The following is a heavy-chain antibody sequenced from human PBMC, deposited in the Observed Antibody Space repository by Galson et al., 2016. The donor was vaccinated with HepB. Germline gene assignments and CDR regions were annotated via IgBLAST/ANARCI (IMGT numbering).Heavy chain of an antibody. CDR2: IRDRDGST. J-gene: IGHJ3*01. V-gene: IGHV3-23*01. D-gene: IGHD2-2*01. CDR3: ARMPWRPDMHRL. CDR1: GFIFDIDG. Sequence: SLRLSCAASGFIFDIDGVSWARQAPGKGLEWVSAIRDRDGSTYFGDSAKGRFTISTDSSRTTVYLQMNSLRVEDTARYYCARMPWRPDMHRLWGQGTVVTVSA.